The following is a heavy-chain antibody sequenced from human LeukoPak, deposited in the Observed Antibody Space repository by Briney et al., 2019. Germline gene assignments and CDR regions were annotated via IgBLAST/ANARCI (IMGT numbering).Heavy chain of an antibody. CDR1: GGSISGYY. Sequence: SETLSLTCSVSGGSISGYYWSWIRQPPGKGLEWIGYIYYSGSTNYNPSLKSRVTMSVDTSKNQFSLKLSSVTAADTAVYYCARYGLAYTYDFWGQRTLVTVSS. J-gene: IGHJ4*02. CDR3: ARYGLAYTYDF. V-gene: IGHV4-59*01. D-gene: IGHD3-16*01. CDR2: IYYSGST.